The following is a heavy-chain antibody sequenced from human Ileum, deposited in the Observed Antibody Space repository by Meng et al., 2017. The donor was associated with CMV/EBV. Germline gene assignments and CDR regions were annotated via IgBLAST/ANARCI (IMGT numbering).Heavy chain of an antibody. D-gene: IGHD2-21*01. V-gene: IGHV3-23*01. Sequence: GEALKISCAASGFTFSTYAMSWVRQAPGKGLEWGAIISGSGGKTDHADSVKGRFTISRDTSKTTLYLQMNSLRVEDTAVYYCAKDGLAYCNGNCYHYSDFWGQGTLVTVSS. CDR1: GFTFSTYA. CDR3: AKDGLAYCNGNCYHYSDF. J-gene: IGHJ4*02. CDR2: ISGSGGKT.